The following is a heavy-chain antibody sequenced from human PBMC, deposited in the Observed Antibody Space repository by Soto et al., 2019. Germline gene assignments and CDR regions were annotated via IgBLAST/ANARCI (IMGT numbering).Heavy chain of an antibody. D-gene: IGHD3-10*01. Sequence: ASVKVSCKASGYTFTSYAMHWVRQAPGQRLEWMGWINAGNGNTKYSQKFQGRVTITRDTSASTAYMELSSLRSEDTAVYYCARESVLLWFGTFDYWGQGTLVTVSS. V-gene: IGHV1-3*01. J-gene: IGHJ4*02. CDR2: INAGNGNT. CDR3: ARESVLLWFGTFDY. CDR1: GYTFTSYA.